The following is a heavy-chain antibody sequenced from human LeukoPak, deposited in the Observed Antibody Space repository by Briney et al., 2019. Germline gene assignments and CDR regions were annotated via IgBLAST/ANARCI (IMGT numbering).Heavy chain of an antibody. V-gene: IGHV4-59*08. D-gene: IGHD3-22*01. CDR3: ARTTYYYDSSGYWGYYFDY. CDR2: IYYSGST. Sequence: SETLSLTCTVSGGSISSYYWSWIRQPPGKGLEWIGYIYYSGSTNYNPSLKSRVTISVDTSKNQFSLKLSSVTAADTAVYYCARTTYYYDSSGYWGYYFDYWGQGTLVTVSS. CDR1: GGSISSYY. J-gene: IGHJ4*02.